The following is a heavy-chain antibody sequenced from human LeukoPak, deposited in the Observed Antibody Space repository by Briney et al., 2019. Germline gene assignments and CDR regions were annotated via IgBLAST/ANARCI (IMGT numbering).Heavy chain of an antibody. CDR1: GFSFSNYW. Sequence: PGGSLRLSCAASGFSFSNYWMHWVRQAPGKGLVWVTRMNSDGSATYYADSVQGRFTNSRDNAKNTLYLQMNSLRAEDTAMYFCAKGPNYFDSWGQGTLVTVSS. CDR2: MNSDGSAT. CDR3: AKGPNYFDS. V-gene: IGHV3-74*01. J-gene: IGHJ4*02.